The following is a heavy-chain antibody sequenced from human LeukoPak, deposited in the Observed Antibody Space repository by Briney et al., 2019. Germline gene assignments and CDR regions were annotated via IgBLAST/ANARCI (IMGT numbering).Heavy chain of an antibody. CDR3: AKDFSAYYYDSSGDDAFDI. CDR1: GFTFSSYA. V-gene: IGHV3-23*01. D-gene: IGHD3-22*01. Sequence: PGGSLRLACAASGFTFSSYAMSWVRQAPGKGLEWVSATSDSGGSTYYADSVKGRFTISRDNSKNTLYLQMNSLRAEDTAVYYCAKDFSAYYYDSSGDDAFDIWGQGTMVTVSS. CDR2: TSDSGGST. J-gene: IGHJ3*02.